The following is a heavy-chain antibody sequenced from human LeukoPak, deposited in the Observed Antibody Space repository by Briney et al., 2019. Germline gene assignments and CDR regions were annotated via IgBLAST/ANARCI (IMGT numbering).Heavy chain of an antibody. CDR2: IYYSGST. J-gene: IGHJ5*02. CDR1: GGSISSYY. Sequence: SETLSLTCTVSGGSISSYYWSWIRQPPGKGLEWIGYIYYSGSTNYNPSLKSRVTISVDTSKNQFSLKLSSVTAADTAVYYCASWSRYYDSSGSSGFDPWGQGTLVTVSS. CDR3: ASWSRYYDSSGSSGFDP. D-gene: IGHD3-22*01. V-gene: IGHV4-59*01.